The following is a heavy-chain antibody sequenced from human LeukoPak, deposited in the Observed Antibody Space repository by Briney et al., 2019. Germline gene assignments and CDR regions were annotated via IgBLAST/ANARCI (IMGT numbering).Heavy chain of an antibody. CDR2: ISSSSGYI. D-gene: IGHD3-10*01. CDR3: PRAARGFPNSYCFDY. CDR1: GFTFSSYS. J-gene: IGHJ4*02. Sequence: GGSLRLSCAASGFTFSSYSMNWVRQAPGRGLEWVSSISSSSGYIYYADSVKGRFTISRDNAKNSLYLQMNSLRAEDTAVYYCPRAARGFPNSYCFDYWGQGTLVTVSS. V-gene: IGHV3-21*01.